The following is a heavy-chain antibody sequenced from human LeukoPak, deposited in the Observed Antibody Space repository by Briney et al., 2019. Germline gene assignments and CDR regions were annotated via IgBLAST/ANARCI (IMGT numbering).Heavy chain of an antibody. CDR3: AKDHSGGWYVDY. J-gene: IGHJ4*02. Sequence: GGSLRLSCAASGFTFSSYGMHWVRQAPGKGLEWVAVISYDGSNKYYADSVKGRFTISRDNSKNTLYLQMNSLRAEDTAVYYCAKDHSGGWYVDYWGQGTLVTVSS. D-gene: IGHD6-19*01. CDR1: GFTFSSYG. V-gene: IGHV3-30*18. CDR2: ISYDGSNK.